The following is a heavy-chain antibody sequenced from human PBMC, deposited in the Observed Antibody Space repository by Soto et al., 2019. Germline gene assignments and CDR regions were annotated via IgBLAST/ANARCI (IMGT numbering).Heavy chain of an antibody. CDR3: ARDGLARDYYGPLAVSELYYYYGMDV. CDR2: INPSGGST. J-gene: IGHJ6*02. Sequence: ASVKVSCKASGYTFTSYYMHWVRQAPGQGLEWMGIINPSGGSTSYAQKFQGRVTMTRDTSTSTVYMELSSLRSEDTAVYYCARDGLARDYYGPLAVSELYYYYGMDVWGQGTTVTVSS. CDR1: GYTFTSYY. D-gene: IGHD3-10*01. V-gene: IGHV1-46*01.